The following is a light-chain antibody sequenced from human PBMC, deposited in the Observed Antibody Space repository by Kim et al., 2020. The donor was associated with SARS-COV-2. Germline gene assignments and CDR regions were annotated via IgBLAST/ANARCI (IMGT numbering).Light chain of an antibody. Sequence: VALGQTVRITCQGDSLRSYYASWYQQKPGQAPVLVIYGKNNRPSGIPDRFSGSSSENTASLTITGAQAEDEADYYCNSRDSSGNWVFGGGTQLTVL. CDR3: NSRDSSGNWV. CDR1: SLRSYY. V-gene: IGLV3-19*01. CDR2: GKN. J-gene: IGLJ3*02.